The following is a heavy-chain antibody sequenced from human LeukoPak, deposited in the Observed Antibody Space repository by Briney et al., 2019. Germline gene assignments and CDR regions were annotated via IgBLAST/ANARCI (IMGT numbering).Heavy chain of an antibody. CDR1: GGSINSDY. Sequence: PSETLSLTCTVSGGSINSDYWGWIRQPPEKTLEWIGFVYYSGSTDYNPSLKSRVTISVDTSKNQFSLKLNSVTAADTAVYYCARDYYDSSVDYYYYYMDVWGKGTTVTISS. J-gene: IGHJ6*03. CDR3: ARDYYDSSVDYYYYYMDV. V-gene: IGHV4-59*12. CDR2: VYYSGST. D-gene: IGHD3-22*01.